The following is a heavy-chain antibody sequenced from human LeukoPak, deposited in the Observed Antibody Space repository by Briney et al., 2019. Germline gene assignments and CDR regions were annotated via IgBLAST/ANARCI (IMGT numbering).Heavy chain of an antibody. V-gene: IGHV3-74*01. CDR3: ARFAAGGSYYYYMDV. CDR1: GFTFSSYW. CDR2: INSDGSST. Sequence: GGSLRLSCAASGFTFSSYWMHWVRQAPGKGLVWVSRINSDGSSTDYADSVKGRFTISRDNAKNSLYLQMNSLRADDTAVYYCARFAAGGSYYYYMDVWGKGTTVTVSS. J-gene: IGHJ6*03. D-gene: IGHD6-25*01.